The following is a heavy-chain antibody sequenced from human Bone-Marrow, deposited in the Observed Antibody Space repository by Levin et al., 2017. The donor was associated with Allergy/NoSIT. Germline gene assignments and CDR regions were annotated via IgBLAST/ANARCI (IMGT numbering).Heavy chain of an antibody. Sequence: PGGSLRLSCAASGFSFSSYAMTWVRQAPGKGLEWVSTITGGGYTTYYADSVKGRFTISRDNSKNTLYLQMNSLRAEDTAIYYCAKRDNERSGYFFDYWGQGILVTVSS. D-gene: IGHD3-22*01. CDR3: AKRDNERSGYFFDY. V-gene: IGHV3-23*01. J-gene: IGHJ4*02. CDR2: ITGGGYTT. CDR1: GFSFSSYA.